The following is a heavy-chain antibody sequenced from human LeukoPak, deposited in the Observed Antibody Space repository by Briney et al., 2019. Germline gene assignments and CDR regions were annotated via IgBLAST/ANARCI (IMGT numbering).Heavy chain of an antibody. CDR2: INHSGST. V-gene: IGHV4-34*01. D-gene: IGHD6-19*01. J-gene: IGHJ5*02. Sequence: PSETLSLTCAVYGGSFSGYYWSWIRQPPGKGLEWIREINHSGSTNYNPSLKSRVTMSVDTSKNQFSLKLSSVTAADTAVYYCARDTAVAGTGWFDPWGQGTLVTVSS. CDR3: ARDTAVAGTGWFDP. CDR1: GGSFSGYY.